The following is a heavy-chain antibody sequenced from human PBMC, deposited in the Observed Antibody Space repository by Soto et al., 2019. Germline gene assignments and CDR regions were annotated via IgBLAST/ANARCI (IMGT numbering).Heavy chain of an antibody. J-gene: IGHJ5*02. V-gene: IGHV1-8*01. D-gene: IGHD2-15*01. Sequence: QEQLVQSGAEVKKPGASVKVSCKTPGYTFTDYDINWVRQATGQGLEWIGWMNPNGGETGYAQRFQGRLTRTRSASLSTAYLELSSLRSEDSAVYYCARVAVAARPRWYNWFDPWGQGTLVTVSS. CDR1: GYTFTDYD. CDR3: ARVAVAARPRWYNWFDP. CDR2: MNPNGGET.